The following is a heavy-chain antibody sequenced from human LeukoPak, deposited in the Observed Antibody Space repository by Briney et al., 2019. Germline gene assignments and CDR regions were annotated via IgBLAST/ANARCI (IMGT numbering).Heavy chain of an antibody. V-gene: IGHV3-23*01. CDR2: MSGGGGGT. D-gene: IGHD1-14*01. CDR3: AKDTTRTTSYYYYYMDV. CDR1: GFTFSNYA. J-gene: IGHJ6*03. Sequence: PGGSLRLSCAASGFTFSNYAMSWVRQAPGKGLEWVSAMSGGGGGTYYADSVKGRFTISRDNSKNTLYLQMNSLRAEDTVVYYCAKDTTRTTSYYYYYMDVWGKGTTVTVSS.